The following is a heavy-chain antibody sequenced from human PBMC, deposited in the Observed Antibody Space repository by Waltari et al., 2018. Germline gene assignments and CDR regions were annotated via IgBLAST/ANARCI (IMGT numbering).Heavy chain of an antibody. CDR3: ARHRIVGATSFDY. CDR1: GGSISSSRYY. Sequence: QLQLQESGPGLVKPSETLSLTCTVSGGSISSSRYYWGWIRQPPGKGLEWIGSIYYSGSTYYNPSLKSRVTISVDTSKNQFSLKLSSVTAADTAVYYCARHRIVGATSFDYWGQGTLVTVSS. V-gene: IGHV4-39*01. D-gene: IGHD1-26*01. CDR2: IYYSGST. J-gene: IGHJ4*02.